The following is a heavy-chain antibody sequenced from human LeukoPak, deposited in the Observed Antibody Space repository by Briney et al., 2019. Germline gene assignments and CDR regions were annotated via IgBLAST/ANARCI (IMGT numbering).Heavy chain of an antibody. CDR1: GFTFNSYC. J-gene: IGHJ5*02. V-gene: IGHV3-7*03. CDR2: IKQDGSEK. CDR3: AKPGGGNYFTHNYFDP. Sequence: GGSLRLSCAASGFTFNSYCMSWVRQAPGKGLEWVANIKQDGSEKHYVDSVKGRFTISRDNAKNSLYMQMNSLRAEDTALYYCAKPGGGNYFTHNYFDPWGQGTLVTVSS. D-gene: IGHD4-23*01.